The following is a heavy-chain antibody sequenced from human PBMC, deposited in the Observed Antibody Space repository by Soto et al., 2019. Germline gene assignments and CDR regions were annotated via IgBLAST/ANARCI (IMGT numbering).Heavy chain of an antibody. CDR2: IIPIFGTA. V-gene: IGHV1-69*06. Sequence: QVQLVQSGAEVKKPGSSVKVSCKASGGTFSSYAISWVRQAPGQGLEWMGGIIPIFGTANYAQKFQGRVTITADKSTSTAYMELSSLRSEDTAVYYCARGEDDILTGYFYYYGKDVWGQGTTVTVSS. CDR3: ARGEDDILTGYFYYYGKDV. J-gene: IGHJ6*02. D-gene: IGHD3-9*01. CDR1: GGTFSSYA.